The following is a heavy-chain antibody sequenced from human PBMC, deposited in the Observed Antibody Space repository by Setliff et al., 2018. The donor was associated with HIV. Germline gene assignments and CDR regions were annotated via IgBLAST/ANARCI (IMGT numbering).Heavy chain of an antibody. CDR2: ISAYNGNT. Sequence: ASVKVSCKASGYTFTNYGISWVRQAPGQGLEWMGWISAYNGNTNYARKFQGRVTMTRKTSISTAYMELRSLRSDDTAVYYCARGYCSSTSCYGIYYFDNWGQGTPVTVSS. J-gene: IGHJ4*02. CDR1: GYTFTNYG. D-gene: IGHD2-2*01. CDR3: ARGYCSSTSCYGIYYFDN. V-gene: IGHV1-18*01.